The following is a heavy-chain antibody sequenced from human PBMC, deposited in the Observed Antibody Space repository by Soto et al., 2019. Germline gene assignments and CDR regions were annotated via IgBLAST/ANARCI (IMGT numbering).Heavy chain of an antibody. V-gene: IGHV5-10-1*01. D-gene: IGHD5-12*01. Sequence: GESLKISCHGSGYTFTGHWISWVRQMPGKGLEWMGRIDPSDSYTDYSPTVQGHVTMSADKSINTAYLQWSSLQASDTAVYYCTRHTGYDSSLDYWGQGTLVTVYS. CDR1: GYTFTGHW. CDR3: TRHTGYDSSLDY. J-gene: IGHJ4*02. CDR2: IDPSDSYT.